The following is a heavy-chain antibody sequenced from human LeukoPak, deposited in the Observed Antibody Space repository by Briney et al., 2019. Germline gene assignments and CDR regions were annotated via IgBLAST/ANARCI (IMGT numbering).Heavy chain of an antibody. CDR1: GYSFTSYW. D-gene: IGHD3-10*01. CDR2: IYPGDSDT. J-gene: IGHJ5*02. Sequence: GESLKISCKGSGYSFTSYWIGWVGQMPGKGLEWMGIIYPGDSDTRYSPSFQGQVTISADKSISTAYLQWSSLKASDTCMYYCARRVMVRGVIKLTDWFDGCGQGTLVTVYS. CDR3: ARRVMVRGVIKLTDWFDG. V-gene: IGHV5-51*01.